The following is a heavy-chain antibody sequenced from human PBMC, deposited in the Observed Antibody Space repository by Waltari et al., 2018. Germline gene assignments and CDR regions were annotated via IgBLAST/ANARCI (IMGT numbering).Heavy chain of an antibody. D-gene: IGHD2-15*01. Sequence: RLQLQESGPGLLKPSETLSLTCTVSGGSITISTYFWGWIRQPPGKGLEWIGSINHSGNTYYNPSLKNGVTISVDRSKNQFSLKVNSVTAADTAVYYCVRDRERVALLNWFDPWGQGTLVTVSS. CDR1: GGSITISTYF. CDR3: VRDRERVALLNWFDP. J-gene: IGHJ5*02. CDR2: INHSGNT. V-gene: IGHV4-39*06.